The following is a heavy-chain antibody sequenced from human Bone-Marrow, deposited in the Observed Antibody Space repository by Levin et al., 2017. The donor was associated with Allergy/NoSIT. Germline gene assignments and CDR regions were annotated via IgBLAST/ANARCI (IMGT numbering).Heavy chain of an antibody. J-gene: IGHJ3*02. Sequence: PGGSLRLSCKGSGYSFTSYWIGWVRQMPGKGLEWMGIIYPGDSDTRYSPSFQGQVTISADKSISTAYLQWSSLKASDTAMYYCARRTPAGGDSSGDAFDIWGQGTMVTVSS. CDR3: ARRTPAGGDSSGDAFDI. V-gene: IGHV5-51*01. CDR2: IYPGDSDT. CDR1: GYSFTSYW. D-gene: IGHD3-22*01.